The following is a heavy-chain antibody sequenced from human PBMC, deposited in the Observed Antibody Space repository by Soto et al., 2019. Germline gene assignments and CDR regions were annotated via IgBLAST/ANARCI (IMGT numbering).Heavy chain of an antibody. CDR2: ISSNGGST. J-gene: IGHJ5*02. V-gene: IGHV3-64D*06. CDR1: GFTFSSYA. D-gene: IGHD3-22*01. Sequence: GGSLRLSCSASGFTFSSYAMHWVRQAPGKGLEYVSAISSNGGSTYYADSVKGRFTISRDNSKNTLYLQMSSLRAEDTAVYYCVKEGYYYDSSGYYYGWFDPWGQGTLVTVSA. CDR3: VKEGYYYDSSGYYYGWFDP.